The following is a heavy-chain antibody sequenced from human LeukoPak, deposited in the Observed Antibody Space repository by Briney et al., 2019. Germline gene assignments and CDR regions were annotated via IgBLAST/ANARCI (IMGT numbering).Heavy chain of an antibody. Sequence: GGSLRLSCAASGXTFSSHGMQWVRQAPGKGLEWVAVISYDGSTKYYADSVKGRFTISRDNSKSTLYLQMNSLRAEDTAVYYCARSPRYSRLNRGWGQGTLVTVSS. D-gene: IGHD6-13*01. CDR2: ISYDGSTK. J-gene: IGHJ4*02. CDR1: GXTFSSHG. V-gene: IGHV3-30*03. CDR3: ARSPRYSRLNRG.